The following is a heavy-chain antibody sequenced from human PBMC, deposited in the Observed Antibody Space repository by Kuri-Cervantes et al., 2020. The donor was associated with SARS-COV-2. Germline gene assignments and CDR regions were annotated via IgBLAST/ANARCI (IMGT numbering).Heavy chain of an antibody. V-gene: IGHV5-51*01. J-gene: IGHJ6*03. CDR1: GYSFTSYW. Sequence: GESLKISCKGSGYSFTSYWIGWVRQMPGKGLEWMGIIYPGDFDTRYSPSFQGQVTISADKSISTAYLQCSSLKASDTAMYYCARLVYCSGGSCYDYDYYMDVWGKGTTVTVSS. CDR2: IYPGDFDT. D-gene: IGHD2-15*01. CDR3: ARLVYCSGGSCYDYDYYMDV.